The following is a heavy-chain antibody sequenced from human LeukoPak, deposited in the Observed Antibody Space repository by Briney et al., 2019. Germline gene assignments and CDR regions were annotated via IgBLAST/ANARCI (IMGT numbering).Heavy chain of an antibody. Sequence: GGSLRLSCAASGFTFSSYAMSWVRQAPGKGLEWVSAISGGDGRTYYADSVKGRFTISRDNSKNTLYLQMNSLRAEDTAVYYCAKVTGPRRYYDSSSYRPYYFDYWGQGTLVTVSS. V-gene: IGHV3-23*01. CDR1: GFTFSSYA. CDR2: ISGGDGRT. J-gene: IGHJ4*02. CDR3: AKVTGPRRYYDSSSYRPYYFDY. D-gene: IGHD3-22*01.